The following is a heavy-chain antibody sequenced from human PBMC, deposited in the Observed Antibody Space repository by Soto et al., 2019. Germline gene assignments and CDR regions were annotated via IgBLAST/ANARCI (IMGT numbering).Heavy chain of an antibody. Sequence: GASVKVSCKASGYTFTGYYMHWVRQAPGQGLEWMGWINPNSGGTNYAQTLQGRFTITRDTSTATVYMDLSSLTSEDTAVYYCARADSEQFFDYWGQGTLVTVSS. CDR1: GYTFTGYY. CDR2: INPNSGGT. D-gene: IGHD6-19*01. J-gene: IGHJ4*02. CDR3: ARADSEQFFDY. V-gene: IGHV1-2*02.